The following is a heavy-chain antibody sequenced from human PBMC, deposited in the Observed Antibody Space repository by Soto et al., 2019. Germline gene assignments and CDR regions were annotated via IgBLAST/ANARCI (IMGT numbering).Heavy chain of an antibody. Sequence: ASVKVSCKASGYTFTSYGISWVRQAPGQGLEWMGWISAYNGNTNYAQKLQGRVTMTTDTSTSTAYMELRSLRSDDTAVYYCARDYYDSSGYYYSEYFQHWGQGTLVTVSS. J-gene: IGHJ1*01. CDR2: ISAYNGNT. CDR3: ARDYYDSSGYYYSEYFQH. V-gene: IGHV1-18*01. CDR1: GYTFTSYG. D-gene: IGHD3-22*01.